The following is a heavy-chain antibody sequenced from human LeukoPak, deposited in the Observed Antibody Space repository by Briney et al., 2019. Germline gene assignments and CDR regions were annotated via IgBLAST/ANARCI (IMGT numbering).Heavy chain of an antibody. CDR1: GFTFSSYA. CDR2: INGNGGST. J-gene: IGHJ4*02. Sequence: GGSLRLSCVASGFTFSSYAMTWVRQAPGKGLEWVSSINGNGGSTYYPASVRGRFTISRDSSENTLYLQMNSLRTEDTAVYYCAKTRLGGDSFDFWGQGTLVTVSS. D-gene: IGHD2-21*02. V-gene: IGHV3-23*01. CDR3: AKTRLGGDSFDF.